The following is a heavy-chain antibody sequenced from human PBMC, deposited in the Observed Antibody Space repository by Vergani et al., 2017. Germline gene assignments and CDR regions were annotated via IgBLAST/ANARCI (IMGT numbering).Heavy chain of an antibody. CDR2: ISYDGSNK. V-gene: IGHV3-30-3*01. D-gene: IGHD3-22*01. CDR1: GFTFSSYA. J-gene: IGHJ4*02. Sequence: QVQLVESGGGVVQPGRSLRLSCAASGFTFSSYAMHWVRQAPGKGLEWVAVISYDGSNKYYADSVKGRFTISRDNSKNTLYLQMNSLRAEDTAVYYCARGYNYDSGGYYFWPKVTPYYFDYWGQGTLVTVSS. CDR3: ARGYNYDSGGYYFWPKVTPYYFDY.